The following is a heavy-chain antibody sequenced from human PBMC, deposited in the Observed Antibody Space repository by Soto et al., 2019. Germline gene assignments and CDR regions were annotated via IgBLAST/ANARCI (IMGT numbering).Heavy chain of an antibody. CDR2: IIPILGIA. Sequence: GASVKVSCKASGGTFSSYAISWVRQAPGQGLEWMGGIIPILGIANYAQKFQGRVTITADKSTSTAYMELSSLRSEDTAVYYCARGYCSGGSCYGPPFVPWFDPWGQGTLVTVSS. V-gene: IGHV1-69*10. CDR1: GGTFSSYA. D-gene: IGHD2-15*01. J-gene: IGHJ5*02. CDR3: ARGYCSGGSCYGPPFVPWFDP.